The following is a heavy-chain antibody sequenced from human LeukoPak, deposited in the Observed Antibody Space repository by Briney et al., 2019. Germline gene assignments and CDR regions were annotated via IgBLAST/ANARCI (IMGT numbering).Heavy chain of an antibody. J-gene: IGHJ4*02. D-gene: IGHD3-10*01. CDR1: GFTFSSYS. V-gene: IGHV3-23*01. Sequence: GGSLRLSCAASGFTFSSYSMNWVRQAPGKGLEWVSAISNSRGNTYYADSVKGRFTISKDNSKNTLYLQMNSLRAEDTAVYYCAKEFPLTFVVRGVMAVGVFYKWGQGTLVTVSS. CDR2: ISNSRGNT. CDR3: AKEFPLTFVVRGVMAVGVFYK.